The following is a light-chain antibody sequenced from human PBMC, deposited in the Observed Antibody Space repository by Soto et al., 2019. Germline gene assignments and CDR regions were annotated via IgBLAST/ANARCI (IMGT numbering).Light chain of an antibody. V-gene: IGLV1-51*02. Sequence: QSVLTQPPSVSAAPGQKVTISCSGSSSDIGRNYVSWYKHLPRTAPKLLIYENYKRPSGIPDRFSGSKSGTSATLGITGLQTGDEADYYCGTWDSSINTFVFGTGTKITVL. CDR3: GTWDSSINTFV. CDR1: SSDIGRNY. CDR2: ENY. J-gene: IGLJ1*01.